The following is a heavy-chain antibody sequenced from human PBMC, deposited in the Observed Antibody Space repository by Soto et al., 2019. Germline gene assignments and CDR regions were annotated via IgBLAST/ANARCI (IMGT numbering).Heavy chain of an antibody. CDR3: ARPLWRDDYNWGYFDL. Sequence: QVQLVESGGGVVQPGRSLRLSCAASGFTFSSYALHWVRQVPGKGLAWVAVISYAGSNKYYADSVKGRFTISRDNSKKTLYLQMNSLRTEETAVYYCARPLWRDDYNWGYFDLWGRGTLVTVSS. CDR1: GFTFSSYA. V-gene: IGHV3-30-3*01. CDR2: ISYAGSNK. J-gene: IGHJ2*01. D-gene: IGHD4-4*01.